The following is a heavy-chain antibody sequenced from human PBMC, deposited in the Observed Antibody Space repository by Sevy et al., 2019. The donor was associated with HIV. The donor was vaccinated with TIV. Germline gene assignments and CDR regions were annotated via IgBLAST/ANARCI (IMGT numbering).Heavy chain of an antibody. D-gene: IGHD6-13*01. Sequence: GGSLRLSCAASGFTFNNYAMSWDRQAPGKGLEGKGLEWVSTISGGGGGTYYADSVRGRFTISRDNSKNTLYLQVNSLGVEDTAVYYCAKHYIHDIADGWYFDLWGRGTLVTVSS. CDR1: GFTFNNYA. J-gene: IGHJ2*01. CDR3: AKHYIHDIADGWYFDL. CDR2: ISGGGGGT. V-gene: IGHV3-23*01.